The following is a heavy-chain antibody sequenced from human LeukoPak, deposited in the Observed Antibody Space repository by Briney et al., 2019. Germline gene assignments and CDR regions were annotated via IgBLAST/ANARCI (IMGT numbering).Heavy chain of an antibody. CDR1: GGSVSSGSYY. Sequence: PSETLSLTCTVSGGSVSSGSYYWNWIRQPPGKGLEWVGYIYYSGSTNYNLSLKSRVTISVDTSKNQFSLKLSSVTAADTAVYYCARDGSYYFDYWGQGTLVTVSS. CDR3: ARDGSYYFDY. D-gene: IGHD2-15*01. J-gene: IGHJ4*02. CDR2: IYYSGST. V-gene: IGHV4-61*01.